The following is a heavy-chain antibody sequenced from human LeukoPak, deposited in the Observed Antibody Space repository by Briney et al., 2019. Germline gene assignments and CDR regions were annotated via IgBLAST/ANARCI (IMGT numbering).Heavy chain of an antibody. CDR3: AEGESGDYFDY. CDR2: IYYSGST. Sequence: SETLSLTCTVSGGSISSYYWSWIRQPPGKGLEWIGYIYYSGSTNYNPSLTSRVTISVDTSKNQFSLKLSSVTAADAAVYYCAEGESGDYFDYWGRGTLVTVSS. J-gene: IGHJ4*02. V-gene: IGHV4-59*01. D-gene: IGHD7-27*01. CDR1: GGSISSYY.